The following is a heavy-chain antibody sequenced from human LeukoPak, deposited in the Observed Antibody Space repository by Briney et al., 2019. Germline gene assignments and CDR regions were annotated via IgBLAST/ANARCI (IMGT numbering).Heavy chain of an antibody. J-gene: IGHJ5*02. CDR1: GYTFTSYD. CDR2: MNPNSGNT. CDR3: ARKYSSSWLRDHNWFDP. Sequence: ASVKVSCKASGYTFTSYDINWVRQATGQGLEWMGWMNPNSGNTGYAQKLQGRVTMTRNTSISTAYMELSSLRSEDTAVYYCARKYSSSWLRDHNWFDPWGQGTLVTVSS. V-gene: IGHV1-8*01. D-gene: IGHD6-13*01.